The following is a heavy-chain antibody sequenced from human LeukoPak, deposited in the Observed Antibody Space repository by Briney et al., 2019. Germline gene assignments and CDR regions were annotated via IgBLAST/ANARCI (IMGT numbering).Heavy chain of an antibody. CDR2: IYYSGST. D-gene: IGHD2-15*01. CDR3: ARISRKHPRGLDY. V-gene: IGHV4-4*02. Sequence: PSGTLSLTCAVSGGSISSSNWWSWVRQPPGKGLEWIGYIYYSGSTNYNPSLKSRVTISVDTSKNQFSLKLSSVTAADTAVYYCARISRKHPRGLDYWGQGTLVTVSS. CDR1: GGSISSSNW. J-gene: IGHJ4*02.